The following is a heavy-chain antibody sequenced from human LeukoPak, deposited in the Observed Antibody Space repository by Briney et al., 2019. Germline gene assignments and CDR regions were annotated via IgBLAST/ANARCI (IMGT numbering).Heavy chain of an antibody. CDR2: INHSGST. D-gene: IGHD5-18*01. V-gene: IGHV4-34*01. Sequence: SETLSLTCAVYGGSFSGYYWSWIRQPPGKGLEWIGEINHSGSTNYNPSLKSRVTISVGTSKNQFSLKLSSVTAADTAVYYCARVKGDTAMVHNWFDPWGQGTLVTVSS. J-gene: IGHJ5*02. CDR1: GGSFSGYY. CDR3: ARVKGDTAMVHNWFDP.